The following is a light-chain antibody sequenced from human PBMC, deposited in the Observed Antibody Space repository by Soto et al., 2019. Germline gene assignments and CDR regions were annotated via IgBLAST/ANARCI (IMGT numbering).Light chain of an antibody. Sequence: EIVLTQSPGTLSLSPGERATLSCRASQSVPSTYLAWYQQKPGQAPRLLIYGASTRATGIPDRFSGSGSGTAFTLIISRLEPEDFAGYFCQQDGSSPPFTFGPGTKVDIK. J-gene: IGKJ3*01. CDR3: QQDGSSPPFT. CDR2: GAS. V-gene: IGKV3-20*01. CDR1: QSVPSTY.